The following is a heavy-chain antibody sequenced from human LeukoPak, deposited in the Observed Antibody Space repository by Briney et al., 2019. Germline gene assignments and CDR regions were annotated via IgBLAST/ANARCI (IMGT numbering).Heavy chain of an antibody. V-gene: IGHV1-69*13. J-gene: IGHJ4*02. CDR2: ITPMFGTA. CDR3: ARDAAIHDSGAYYYLW. D-gene: IGHD3-22*01. Sequence: SVKVSCKAPGGTFSRYAISWVRQAPGQGLEWMGGITPMFGTANYAQKFQGRVTSADESTRTVYMELKSLKFEDTAVYYCARDAAIHDSGAYYYLWWGQGTLVTVSS. CDR1: GGTFSRYA.